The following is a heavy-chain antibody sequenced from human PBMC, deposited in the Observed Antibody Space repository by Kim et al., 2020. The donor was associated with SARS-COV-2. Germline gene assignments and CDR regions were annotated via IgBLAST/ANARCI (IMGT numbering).Heavy chain of an antibody. J-gene: IGHJ4*02. Sequence: VEGRFTTPSDNSKNTLYLQMNSRRAEDTAVYYCATDGDYYGSGSYFDYWGQGTLVTVSS. V-gene: IGHV3-30*03. CDR3: ATDGDYYGSGSYFDY. D-gene: IGHD3-10*01.